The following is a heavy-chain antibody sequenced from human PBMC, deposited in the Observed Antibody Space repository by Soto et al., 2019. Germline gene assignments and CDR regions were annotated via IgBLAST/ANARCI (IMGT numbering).Heavy chain of an antibody. CDR2: ISPYNGET. V-gene: IGHV1-18*01. CDR3: AMERDSRVRGSPASGFCFFDL. J-gene: IGHJ2*01. Sequence: QVQLVQSGAEVKRPGASVKVSCKASGYTFSEYGISWVRQAPGQGLEWMGWISPYNGETSFPQNDDVRGTLATDTSTTTAYMDLRGLRSDDTAVYYCAMERDSRVRGSPASGFCFFDLWGPGTLVTVS. D-gene: IGHD3-22*01. CDR1: GYTFSEYG.